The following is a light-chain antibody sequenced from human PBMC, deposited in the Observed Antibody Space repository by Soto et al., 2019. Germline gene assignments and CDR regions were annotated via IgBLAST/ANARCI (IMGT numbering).Light chain of an antibody. J-gene: IGKJ4*01. Sequence: EIVLTQSPGTLSLSPGERATLSCRASQIVSSSYLAWYQQKPGQAPRLFIYGVSSRATGIPDRFSGSGSGTDFTLTISRLQSEDLAVYYCQQYNEWPLAFGGGTKVDIK. CDR3: QQYNEWPLA. V-gene: IGKV3-20*01. CDR2: GVS. CDR1: QIVSSSY.